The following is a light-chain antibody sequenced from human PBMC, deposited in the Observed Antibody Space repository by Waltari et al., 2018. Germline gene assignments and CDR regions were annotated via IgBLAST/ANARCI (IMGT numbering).Light chain of an antibody. CDR2: WAS. V-gene: IGKV4-1*01. CDR3: QQYYTTPT. J-gene: IGKJ1*01. CDR1: QSVINSADNKNY. Sequence: DIVMTQSPDSLTVSLGERATINCKSSQSVINSADNKNYLAWYQQKPGQPPKLLIYWASTRESGVPDRFSGSGSGTDFTLTISSLQAEDVAVYYCQQYYTTPTFGQGTKVEIK.